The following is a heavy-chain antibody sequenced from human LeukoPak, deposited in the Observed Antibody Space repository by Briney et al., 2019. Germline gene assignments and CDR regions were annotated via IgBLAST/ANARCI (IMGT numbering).Heavy chain of an antibody. J-gene: IGHJ4*02. Sequence: PGGSLRLSCAASGFTFSSYWMTWVRQPPGKGLEWVANIKYDGSAKYYGDSVKGRFTISRDNSKNTLYLQMNSLRAEDTAVYYCAKEQIAVAGYYFHNWGQGTLVTVSS. D-gene: IGHD6-19*01. CDR1: GFTFSSYW. CDR3: AKEQIAVAGYYFHN. CDR2: IKYDGSAK. V-gene: IGHV3-7*03.